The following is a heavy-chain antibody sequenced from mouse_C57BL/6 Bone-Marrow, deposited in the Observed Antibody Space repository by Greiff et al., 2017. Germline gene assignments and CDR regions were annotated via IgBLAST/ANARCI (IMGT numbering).Heavy chain of an antibody. Sequence: EVQLQQSGPELVKPGASVMIPCKASGYTFTDYNMDWVKQSHGKSLEWIGDINPNNGGTIYNQKFKGKATLTVDKSSSTAYMELRSLTSEDTAVYYCARRGYFDVWGTGTTVTVSS. CDR2: INPNNGGT. CDR1: GYTFTDYN. CDR3: ARRGYFDV. V-gene: IGHV1-18*01. J-gene: IGHJ1*03.